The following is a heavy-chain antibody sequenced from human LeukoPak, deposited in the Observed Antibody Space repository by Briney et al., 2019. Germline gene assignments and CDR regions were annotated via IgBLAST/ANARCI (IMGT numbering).Heavy chain of an antibody. V-gene: IGHV3-7*03. CDR3: ARVGQLRHYYFDY. Sequence: GGSLRLSCAASGFTFSSYWMSRVRQAPGKGLEWVANIKQDGSEKYYVDSVKGRLTISRDNAKNSLYLQMNSLRAEDTAVYYCARVGQLRHYYFDYWGQGTLVTVSS. D-gene: IGHD2-2*01. CDR2: IKQDGSEK. J-gene: IGHJ4*02. CDR1: GFTFSSYW.